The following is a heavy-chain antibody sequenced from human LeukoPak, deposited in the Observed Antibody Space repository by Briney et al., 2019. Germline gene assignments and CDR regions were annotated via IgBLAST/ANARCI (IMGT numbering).Heavy chain of an antibody. D-gene: IGHD6-19*01. CDR3: ATNARIAVAGTGAFDI. V-gene: IGHV4-59*08. CDR2: IYYSGST. CDR1: GYSINSGYY. Sequence: PSETLSLTCTVSGYSINSGYYWSWIRQPPGKGLEWIGYIYYSGSTNYNPSLKSRVTISVDTSKNRFSLKLSSVTAADTAVYYCATNARIAVAGTGAFDIWGQGTMVTVSS. J-gene: IGHJ3*02.